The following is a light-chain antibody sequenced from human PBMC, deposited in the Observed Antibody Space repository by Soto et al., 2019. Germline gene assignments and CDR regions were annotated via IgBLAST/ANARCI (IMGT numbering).Light chain of an antibody. V-gene: IGKV3-20*01. J-gene: IGKJ1*01. CDR3: QQYGSSPWT. CDR2: GAS. Sequence: EIVLTQSPGTLSLSPGERATLSCRASQSVSSSYLAWYQQKPGQAPRLLIYGASSRATGIPDRFSGSGSGTAFTLTISRLEPEDFGVYYCQQYGSSPWTFGQGTKVEIK. CDR1: QSVSSSY.